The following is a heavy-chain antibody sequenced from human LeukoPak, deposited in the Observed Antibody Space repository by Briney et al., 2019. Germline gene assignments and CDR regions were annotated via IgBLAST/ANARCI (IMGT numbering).Heavy chain of an antibody. J-gene: IGHJ6*03. CDR2: ISGTGGST. V-gene: IGHV3-23*01. CDR1: GFTFSTYA. CDR3: AKESKMATTYYYYYMDV. Sequence: PGGSLRLSCAASGFTFSTYAMTWVRQAPGKGLEWVSLISGTGGSTYYADSVKGRFTISRDNSKNTLYLQMNSLRAEDTAVYYCAKESKMATTYYYYYMDVWGKGTTVTISS. D-gene: IGHD5-24*01.